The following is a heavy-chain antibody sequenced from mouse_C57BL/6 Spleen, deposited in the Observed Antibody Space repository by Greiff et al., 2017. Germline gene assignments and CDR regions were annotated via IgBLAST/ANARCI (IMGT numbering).Heavy chain of an antibody. Sequence: QVQLQQPGAELVKPGASVKLSCKASGYTFTSYWMYWVKQRPGQGLEWIGMIHPNSGSTNYNEKFKSKATLAVDKSSSTAYMQISSLTSEDSAVYYCARPASGTGGYYAMDYWGQGTSVTVSS. D-gene: IGHD4-1*01. CDR2: IHPNSGST. CDR1: GYTFTSYW. J-gene: IGHJ4*01. CDR3: ARPASGTGGYYAMDY. V-gene: IGHV1-64*01.